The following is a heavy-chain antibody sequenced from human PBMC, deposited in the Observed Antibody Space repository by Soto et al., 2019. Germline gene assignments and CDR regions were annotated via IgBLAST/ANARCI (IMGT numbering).Heavy chain of an antibody. J-gene: IGHJ4*02. CDR3: ARVYCSGGSCYGIDY. D-gene: IGHD2-15*01. V-gene: IGHV1-2*02. Sequence: GASVKVSCKASGYIFTGYYMHWVRQAPGQGLEWMGWINPNSGGTNYAQKFQGRVTMTRDTSTSTVYMELSSLRSEDTAVYYCARVYCSGGSCYGIDYWGQGTLVTVSS. CDR2: INPNSGGT. CDR1: GYIFTGYY.